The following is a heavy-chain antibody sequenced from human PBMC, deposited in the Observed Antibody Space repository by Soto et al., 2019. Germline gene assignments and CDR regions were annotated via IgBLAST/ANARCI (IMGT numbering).Heavy chain of an antibody. D-gene: IGHD2-15*01. Sequence: EVRLLESGGGLVQPGGSLRLSCAASRFTFSSYAMSWVRQAPGKGLEWVSTISGSGVSTYYADSVKGRFTISRDNSKNTLYLQMNRLRVDDTAVYYCGKDEGSYVFDYWGQGTLVTVSS. CDR1: RFTFSSYA. J-gene: IGHJ4*02. CDR3: GKDEGSYVFDY. V-gene: IGHV3-23*01. CDR2: ISGSGVST.